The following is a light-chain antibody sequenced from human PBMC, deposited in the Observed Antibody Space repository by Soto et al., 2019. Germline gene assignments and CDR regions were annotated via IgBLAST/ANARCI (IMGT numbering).Light chain of an antibody. CDR3: QQYNNWPPWT. CDR1: QSVSNN. Sequence: ILMTQSPATLSVSPGERATLSCRASQSVSNNLAWYQQKPGQAHRLLIYDASTRATGIPARFSGSGSGTEFTLTISGLQSEDCAVYYCQQYNNWPPWTFGQGTKVEIK. V-gene: IGKV3-15*01. J-gene: IGKJ1*01. CDR2: DAS.